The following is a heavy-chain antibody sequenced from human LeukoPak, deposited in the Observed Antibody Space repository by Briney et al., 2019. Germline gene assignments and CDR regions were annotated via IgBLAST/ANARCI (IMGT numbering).Heavy chain of an antibody. CDR1: GFTVSSNY. J-gene: IGHJ6*02. CDR2: IKQDGSEK. V-gene: IGHV3-7*01. CDR3: ARDPYLNLDGIYYYGMDV. D-gene: IGHD1-26*01. Sequence: GGSLRLSCAASGFTVSSNYMSWVRQAPGKGLEWVANIKQDGSEKYYVDSVKGRFTISRDNAKNSLYLQMNSLRAEDTAVYYCARDPYLNLDGIYYYGMDVWGQGTTVTVSS.